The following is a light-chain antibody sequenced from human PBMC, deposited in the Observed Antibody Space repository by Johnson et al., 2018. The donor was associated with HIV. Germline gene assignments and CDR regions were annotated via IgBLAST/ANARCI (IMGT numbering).Light chain of an antibody. V-gene: IGLV1-51*01. CDR1: SSNIGNNY. Sequence: QSVLTQPPSVSAAPGQKVTISCSGRSSNIGNNYVSSHHQLPGTAPKLLIYHTDKRPYGIPDRFSGSKSGTSATLGISGLQTGDEADYYCGTWDNSLSAGVFGSGTKVTVL. CDR3: GTWDNSLSAGV. CDR2: HTD. J-gene: IGLJ1*01.